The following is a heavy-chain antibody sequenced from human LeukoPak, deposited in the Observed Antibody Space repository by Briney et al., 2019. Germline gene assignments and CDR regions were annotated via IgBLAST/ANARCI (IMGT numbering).Heavy chain of an antibody. V-gene: IGHV3-23*01. Sequence: GGSLRLSCAASGFTFSSYAMSWVRQAPGKGLEWVSAISGSGGSTYYADSVKGRFTISRDNSKHTVYLQMNSLRAEDTAVYYCAKEAPPYQLPSLHYFDYWGQGTLVTVSS. CDR3: AKEAPPYQLPSLHYFDY. CDR1: GFTFSSYA. J-gene: IGHJ4*02. D-gene: IGHD2-2*01. CDR2: ISGSGGST.